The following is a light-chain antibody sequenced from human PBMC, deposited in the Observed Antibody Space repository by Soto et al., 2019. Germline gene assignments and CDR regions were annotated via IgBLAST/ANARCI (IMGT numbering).Light chain of an antibody. V-gene: IGLV2-11*01. CDR2: DVT. CDR1: TSDVGGYEY. Sequence: QSALTQPRSVCGSPGQSVTISCTGTTSDVGGYEYVSWYQQHPGKAPKVMIYDVTKRPSGVPDRFSASKSGNTASLSISGRQAEDEADYYCCSYAGTYPVLLGGGTNLPVL. J-gene: IGLJ2*01. CDR3: CSYAGTYPVL.